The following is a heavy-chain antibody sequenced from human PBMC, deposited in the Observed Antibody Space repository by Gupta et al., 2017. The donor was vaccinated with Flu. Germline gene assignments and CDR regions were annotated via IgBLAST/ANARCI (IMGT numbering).Heavy chain of an antibody. CDR2: INPNSGGT. J-gene: IGHJ4*02. D-gene: IGHD1-7*01. Sequence: HWVRQAPGQGLEWMGRINPNSGGTNYAQKFQGRVTMTRDTSISTAYMELSRLRSDDTAVYYCAREVSGTTNYWGQGTLVTVSS. V-gene: IGHV1-2*06. CDR3: AREVSGTTNY.